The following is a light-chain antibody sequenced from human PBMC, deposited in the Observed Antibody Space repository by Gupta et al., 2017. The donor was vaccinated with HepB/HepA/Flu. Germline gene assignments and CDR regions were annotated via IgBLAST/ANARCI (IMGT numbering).Light chain of an antibody. J-gene: IGLJ3*02. Sequence: QAGLTQPPSVSKRLRQTATLTCTGNSNNVGNQGAAWLQQHQGHPPKLLVDRNNNRPSGISERLAASRSGKTASLNITGLQPEDEADYYCSAWDSSLSAGVFGGGTKMTVL. V-gene: IGLV10-54*01. CDR2: RNN. CDR3: SAWDSSLSAGV. CDR1: SNNVGNQG.